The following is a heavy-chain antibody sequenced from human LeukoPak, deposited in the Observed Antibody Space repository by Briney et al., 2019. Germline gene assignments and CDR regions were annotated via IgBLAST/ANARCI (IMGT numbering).Heavy chain of an antibody. D-gene: IGHD2-2*01. CDR1: GGTFSNYG. J-gene: IGHJ4*02. CDR3: ARSRRVRYCSNISCYAGFFEY. V-gene: IGHV1-69*13. Sequence: GASVKVSCKASGGTFSNYGISWVRQAPGQGLECMGGIIPIFGKANYAQKFQGRVTIIADESTSTAYMELSSLRSEDTAVYYCARSRRVRYCSNISCYAGFFEYWGQGTLVTVSS. CDR2: IIPIFGKA.